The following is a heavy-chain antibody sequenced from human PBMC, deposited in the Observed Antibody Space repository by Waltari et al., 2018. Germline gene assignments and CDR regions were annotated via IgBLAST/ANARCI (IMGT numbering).Heavy chain of an antibody. D-gene: IGHD3-22*01. Sequence: QLQLQESGPGLVKPSETLSLTCTVSGGSISSSSYYWGWIRQPPGKGLEWIGSIYYSGSTYYNPSLKSRVTISVDTSKNQFSLKLSSVTAADTAVYYCARTRAALSSGYWPGAFDIWGQGTMVTVSS. V-gene: IGHV4-39*01. CDR3: ARTRAALSSGYWPGAFDI. J-gene: IGHJ3*02. CDR1: GGSISSSSYY. CDR2: IYYSGST.